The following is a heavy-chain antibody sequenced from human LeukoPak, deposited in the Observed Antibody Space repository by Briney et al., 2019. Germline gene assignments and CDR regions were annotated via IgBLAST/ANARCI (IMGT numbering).Heavy chain of an antibody. J-gene: IGHJ5*02. Sequence: SVKVSCKASGGTFSSYAISWVRQAPGQGLEWMGGIIPIFGTANYAQKFQGRVTITADESTSTAYMELSSLRSEDTAVYYCARTLTYSGSYFNWFDPWGQGTPVTVSS. V-gene: IGHV1-69*13. CDR2: IIPIFGTA. CDR1: GGTFSSYA. D-gene: IGHD1-26*01. CDR3: ARTLTYSGSYFNWFDP.